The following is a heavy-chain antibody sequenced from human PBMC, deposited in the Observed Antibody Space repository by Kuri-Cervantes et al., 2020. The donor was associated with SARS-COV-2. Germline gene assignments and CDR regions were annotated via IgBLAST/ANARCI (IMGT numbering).Heavy chain of an antibody. V-gene: IGHV1-69*13. D-gene: IGHD4/OR15-4a*01. Sequence: SVKVSCKASGGTFSSYAISWVRQAPGQGLEWMGGIIPILGTANYAQKFQGRVTITADESTSTAYMELSSLRSEDTAVYYCARVFSRLWGSGRYFDLWGRGTLVTVSS. CDR3: ARVFSRLWGSGRYFDL. CDR1: GGTFSSYA. J-gene: IGHJ2*01. CDR2: IIPILGTA.